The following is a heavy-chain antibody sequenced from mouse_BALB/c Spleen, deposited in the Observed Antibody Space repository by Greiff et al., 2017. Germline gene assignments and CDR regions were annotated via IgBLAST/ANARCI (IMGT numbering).Heavy chain of an antibody. CDR3: ARLYYRYFDY. J-gene: IGHJ2*01. V-gene: IGHV5-6*01. CDR1: GFTFSSYG. Sequence: EVQLVESGGGLVKPGGSLKLSCAASGFTFSSYGMSWVRQTPDKRLEWVATISSGGSYTYYPDSVKGRFTISRDNAKNTLYLQMSSLKSEDTAMYYCARLYYRYFDYWGQGTTLTVSS. CDR2: ISSGGSYT. D-gene: IGHD2-14*01.